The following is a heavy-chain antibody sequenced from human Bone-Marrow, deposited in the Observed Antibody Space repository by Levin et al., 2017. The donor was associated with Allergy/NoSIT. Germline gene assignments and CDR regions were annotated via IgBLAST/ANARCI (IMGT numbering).Heavy chain of an antibody. J-gene: IGHJ4*02. V-gene: IGHV1-2*04. Sequence: GASVKVSCKASGYTFTGYYMHWVRQAPGQGLEWMGWINPNSGGTNYAQKFQGWVTMTRDTSISTAYMELSRLRSDDTAVYYCARSRGLVESGWSFDYWGQGTLVTVSS. CDR1: GYTFTGYY. CDR3: ARSRGLVESGWSFDY. D-gene: IGHD6-19*01. CDR2: INPNSGGT.